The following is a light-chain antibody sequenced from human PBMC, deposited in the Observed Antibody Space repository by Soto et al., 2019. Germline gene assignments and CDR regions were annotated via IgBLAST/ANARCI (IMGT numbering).Light chain of an antibody. Sequence: EIVMTQSPATLSVSPGERVTLSCRASQSVSSTLAWYQQKPGQSPRLLIYGASTRATGIPARFSGSGSGTEFTLAISSLQSEDFAVYYCQQYSDWPYTFGQGTKLEIK. CDR2: GAS. V-gene: IGKV3-15*01. CDR1: QSVSST. CDR3: QQYSDWPYT. J-gene: IGKJ2*01.